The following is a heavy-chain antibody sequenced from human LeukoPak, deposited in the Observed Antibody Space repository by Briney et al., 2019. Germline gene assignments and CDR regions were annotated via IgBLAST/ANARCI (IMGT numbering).Heavy chain of an antibody. CDR3: ARDSEDYDSISGAFDI. D-gene: IGHD3-22*01. V-gene: IGHV4-31*03. J-gene: IGHJ3*02. CDR2: TFYSGST. Sequence: RSSETLSLTCTVSGGSISSGDYYWSWIRQHPEKGLEWIGYTFYSGSTYYNPSLKSRVTISVDTSKNQFSLKLSSVTAADTAVYYCARDSEDYDSISGAFDIWGQGTMVTVSS. CDR1: GGSISSGDYY.